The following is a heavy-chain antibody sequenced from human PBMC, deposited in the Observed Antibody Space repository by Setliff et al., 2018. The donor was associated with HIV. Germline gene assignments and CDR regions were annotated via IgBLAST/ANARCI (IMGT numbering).Heavy chain of an antibody. V-gene: IGHV1-69*05. CDR3: ARAAYGYDSSGYFFDY. CDR2: IIPIFGTA. D-gene: IGHD3-22*01. J-gene: IGHJ4*02. CDR1: GGTFSSYV. Sequence: SVKVSCKASGGTFSSYVISWVRQAPGQGLEWMGGIIPIFGTANYAQKFQGRVTLTTDESTSTVYMELSSLRSEDTAVYYCARAAYGYDSSGYFFDYYGQGTLVTVSS.